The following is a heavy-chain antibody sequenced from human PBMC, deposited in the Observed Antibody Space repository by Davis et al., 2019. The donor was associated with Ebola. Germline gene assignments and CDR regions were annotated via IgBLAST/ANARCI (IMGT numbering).Heavy chain of an antibody. J-gene: IGHJ3*02. CDR3: ARAEDDYGEYPDALDI. V-gene: IGHV3-53*01. CDR2: IYNVYTM. CDR1: GFSVSDNY. Sequence: PGGSLRLSCDASGFSVSDNYMNWVRQPPGKGLEWVSVIYNVYTMYYADSVKGRFTISRDSSMNTVYLQMSSLRAEDTAVYYCARAEDDYGEYPDALDIWGQGTVVTVSS. D-gene: IGHD4-17*01.